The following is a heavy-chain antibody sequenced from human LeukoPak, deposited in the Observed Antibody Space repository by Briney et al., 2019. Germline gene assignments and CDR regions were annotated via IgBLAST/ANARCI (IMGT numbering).Heavy chain of an antibody. Sequence: GGSLRLSCAASGFTFTIFGLNWVRQAPGKGPEWVSYIYARSGITYYADSVQGRFTISRDDARESVFLQMDGLRVEDTAVYYCAITYDFGRGSAGDAFDNWEAGTWVIVSA. CDR3: AITYDFGRGSAGDAFDN. CDR2: IYARSGIT. D-gene: IGHD3-3*01. CDR1: GFTFTIFG. V-gene: IGHV3-48*01. J-gene: IGHJ3*02.